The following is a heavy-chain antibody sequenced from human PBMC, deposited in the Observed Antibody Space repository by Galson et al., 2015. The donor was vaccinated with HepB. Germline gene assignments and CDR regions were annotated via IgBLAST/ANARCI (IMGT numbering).Heavy chain of an antibody. Sequence: SVKVSCKASGYTFTSYYMHWVRQAPGQGLEWMGIINPSGGSTSYAQKFQGRVTITRDTSTSTVYMELSSLRSEDTAVYYCARDRAVAGTFSAFDIWGQGTMVTVSS. CDR1: GYTFTSYY. D-gene: IGHD6-19*01. CDR2: INPSGGST. V-gene: IGHV1-46*01. CDR3: ARDRAVAGTFSAFDI. J-gene: IGHJ3*02.